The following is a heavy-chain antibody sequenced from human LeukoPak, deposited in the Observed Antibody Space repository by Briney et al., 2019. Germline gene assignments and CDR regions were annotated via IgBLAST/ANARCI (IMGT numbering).Heavy chain of an antibody. CDR2: ISSSSSYI. CDR1: GFTFSSYG. Sequence: SGGSLRLSCAASGFTFSSYGMNWVRQAPGKGLEWVSSISSSSSYIYYADSVQGRFTITRDNAKNSLYLQMNSLRAEDTAVYYCARAGTAMAPFDYWGQGTLVTVSS. V-gene: IGHV3-21*01. CDR3: ARAGTAMAPFDY. J-gene: IGHJ4*02. D-gene: IGHD5-18*01.